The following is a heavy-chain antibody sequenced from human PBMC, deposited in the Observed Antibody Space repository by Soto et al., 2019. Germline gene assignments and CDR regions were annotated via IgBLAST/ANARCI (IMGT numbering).Heavy chain of an antibody. D-gene: IGHD1-26*01. CDR2: IIPILGIA. J-gene: IGHJ4*02. V-gene: IGHV1-69*02. Sequence: QVQLVQSGAEVKKPGSSVKVSCKASGGTFSSYTISWVRQAPGQGLEWMGRIIPILGIANYAQKFRGRVTITADKSTSTAYMELSSLRSEDTAVYYCARVGGIVGATPVDYWGQGTLVTVSS. CDR1: GGTFSSYT. CDR3: ARVGGIVGATPVDY.